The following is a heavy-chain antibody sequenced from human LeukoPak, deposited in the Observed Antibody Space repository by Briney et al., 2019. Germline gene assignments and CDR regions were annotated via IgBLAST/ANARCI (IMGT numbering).Heavy chain of an antibody. D-gene: IGHD5-18*01. CDR1: GNTFSGHY. V-gene: IGHV1-2*02. Sequence: ASVKLSCNAAGNTFSGHYMHWGRRAPGHPLGWMGWLGPNSGGTNYAQNFQGRVSMTRDTSISTDYMELSRLRSDETGVYYCARTAGYSYVAFWGQGTLVTVSS. CDR2: LGPNSGGT. J-gene: IGHJ4*02. CDR3: ARTAGYSYVAF.